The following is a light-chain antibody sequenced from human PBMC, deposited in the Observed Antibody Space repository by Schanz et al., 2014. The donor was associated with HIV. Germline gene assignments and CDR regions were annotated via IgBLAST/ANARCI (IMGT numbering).Light chain of an antibody. Sequence: DLQMTQSPSRLSASVGDSVTIACRASEGIGTWLAWYQQKPGKAPNLLISKASALGGGVPARFSGRGSGTEFTLTISNLEPDDFAIYYCQQYSSYPYTFGQGTKLDI. CDR3: QQYSSYPYT. CDR1: EGIGTW. CDR2: KAS. V-gene: IGKV1-5*03. J-gene: IGKJ2*01.